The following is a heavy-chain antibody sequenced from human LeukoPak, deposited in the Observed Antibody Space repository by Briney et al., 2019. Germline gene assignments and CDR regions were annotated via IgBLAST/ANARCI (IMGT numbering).Heavy chain of an antibody. CDR2: ISAYNGNT. D-gene: IGHD3-10*01. Sequence: ASVKVSCKASGYTFTSYGISWVRQAPGQGLEWMGWISAYNGNTNYAQKLQGRVAMTTDTSTSTAYMELRSLRSDDTAVYYCARLLYGSGSYYKTSNWFDPWGQGTLVTVSS. CDR1: GYTFTSYG. J-gene: IGHJ5*02. V-gene: IGHV1-18*01. CDR3: ARLLYGSGSYYKTSNWFDP.